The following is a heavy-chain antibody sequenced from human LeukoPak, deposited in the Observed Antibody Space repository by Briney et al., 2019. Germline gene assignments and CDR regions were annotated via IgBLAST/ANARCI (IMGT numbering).Heavy chain of an antibody. Sequence: SCKASGYTFTSYGISWVRQAPGKGLEWVSGISYSGGSTYYADSVKGRFTISRDNSKNTLFLQMNSLRAEDTAVYYCAKDVADSGRYWDKFDYWGLGTQVTVSS. CDR2: ISYSGGST. V-gene: IGHV3-23*01. CDR3: AKDVADSGRYWDKFDY. D-gene: IGHD1-26*01. CDR1: GYTFTSYG. J-gene: IGHJ4*02.